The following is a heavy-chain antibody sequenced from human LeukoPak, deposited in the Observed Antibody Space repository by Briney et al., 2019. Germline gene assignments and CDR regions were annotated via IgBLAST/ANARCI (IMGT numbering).Heavy chain of an antibody. D-gene: IGHD3-10*01. J-gene: IGHJ5*02. CDR1: GGTFSSYA. CDR2: IIPIFGTA. CDR3: ATLGLPFDASYGNWFDP. Sequence: VASVKVSCKASGGTFSSYAISWVRQAPGQGLEWMGGIIPIFGTANYAQKFQGRVTITTDESTSTAYMELSSLRSEDTAVYYCATLGLPFDASYGNWFDPWGQGTLVTVSS. V-gene: IGHV1-69*05.